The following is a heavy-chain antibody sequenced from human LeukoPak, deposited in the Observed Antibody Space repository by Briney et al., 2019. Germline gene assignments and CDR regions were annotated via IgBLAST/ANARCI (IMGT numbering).Heavy chain of an antibody. CDR1: GYTFTSYG. D-gene: IGHD3-3*01. CDR2: ISAYNGNT. V-gene: IGHV1-18*01. Sequence: GASVKVSCKASGYTFTSYGISWVRQAPGQGLEWMGWISAYNGNTNYAQKLQGRVTMTTDTSTSTAYMELRSLRSDDTAVYYCARVGDEDIRFLEWLLLTDWGQGTLVTVSS. J-gene: IGHJ4*02. CDR3: ARVGDEDIRFLEWLLLTD.